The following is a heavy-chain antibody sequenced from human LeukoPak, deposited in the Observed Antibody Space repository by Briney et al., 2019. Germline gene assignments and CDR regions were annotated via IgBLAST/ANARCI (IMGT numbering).Heavy chain of an antibody. J-gene: IGHJ4*02. CDR1: GFTFSSYG. CDR3: AKAGEVATIGY. Sequence: SGGSLRLSCAASGFTFSSYGMHWVRQAPGKGLEWVAVISYDGSNKYYADSVKGRFTISRDNSKNTLYLQMNSLRAEDTAVHYCAKAGEVATIGYWGEGTVVSVSS. CDR2: ISYDGSNK. V-gene: IGHV3-30*18. D-gene: IGHD5-24*01.